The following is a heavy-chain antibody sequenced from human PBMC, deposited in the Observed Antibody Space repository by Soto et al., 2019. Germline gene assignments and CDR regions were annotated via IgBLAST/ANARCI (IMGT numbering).Heavy chain of an antibody. J-gene: IGHJ4*02. CDR1: GFTFSSYA. V-gene: IGHV3-23*01. D-gene: IGHD2-2*01. CDR2: ISGSGGST. Sequence: GGSLRLSCAASGFTFSSYAMSWVRQAPGKGLEWVSAISGSGGSTYYADSVKGRFTISRDNSKNTLYLQMNSLRAEDTAVYYCAKPVGYCSSTSCYVPFDYWGQGTLVTVSS. CDR3: AKPVGYCSSTSCYVPFDY.